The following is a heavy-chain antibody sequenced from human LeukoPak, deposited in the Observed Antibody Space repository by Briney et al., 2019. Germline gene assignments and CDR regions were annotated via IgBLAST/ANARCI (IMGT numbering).Heavy chain of an antibody. CDR2: IKQDGSEK. Sequence: PGGSVRLSCAASGFTFRNYWMKWVRQAPGEGREWVANIKQDGSEKYYVDSVKGRFTISRDNAKNSLYLQMNSLRAEDTAVYYCAKDALVVPAGSYCYNWFDPWGQGTLVTVSS. CDR1: GFTFRNYW. J-gene: IGHJ5*02. V-gene: IGHV3-7*01. CDR3: AKDALVVPAGSYCYNWFDP. D-gene: IGHD2-2*01.